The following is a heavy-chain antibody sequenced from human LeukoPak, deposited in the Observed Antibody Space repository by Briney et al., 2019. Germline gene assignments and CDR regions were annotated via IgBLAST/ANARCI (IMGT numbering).Heavy chain of an antibody. CDR2: IYYSGST. CDR3: ARVSSGYFSTHVDY. CDR1: GFTFSSYS. Sequence: LRLSCAASGFTFSSYSMNWVRQPPGKGLEWIGYIYYSGSTYYNPSLKSRVTISVDTSKNQFSLKLSSVTAADTAVYYCARVSSGYFSTHVDYWGQGTLVTVSS. J-gene: IGHJ4*02. D-gene: IGHD3-22*01. V-gene: IGHV4-30-4*08.